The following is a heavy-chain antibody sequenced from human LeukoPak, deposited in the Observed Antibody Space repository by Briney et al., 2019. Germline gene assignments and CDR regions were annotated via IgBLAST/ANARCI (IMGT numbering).Heavy chain of an antibody. CDR3: ARAPPHYSGSYFPAML. CDR1: GFTFSSYW. CDR2: IKQDGSEK. D-gene: IGHD1-26*01. V-gene: IGHV3-7*01. J-gene: IGHJ4*02. Sequence: GGSLRLSCAASGFTFSSYWMSWVRQAPGKGLEWVANIKQDGSEKYYVDSVKGRFTISRDNAKNSLYLQMNSLRAEDTAVYYCARAPPHYSGSYFPAMLWGQGTLVTVSS.